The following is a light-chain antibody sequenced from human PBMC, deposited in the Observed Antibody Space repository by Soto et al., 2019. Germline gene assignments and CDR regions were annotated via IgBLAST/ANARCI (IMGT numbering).Light chain of an antibody. J-gene: IGKJ4*02. Sequence: EIVMTQSPATLSVSPGERATLSCRASQSVNNNLAWYQQKPGQAPRLLIYGASIRATGFPARFSGSGSGTEFTLTISSLHSEDFAVYYCQQYNNWPPLTFGGGTKVEIK. CDR3: QQYNNWPPLT. CDR2: GAS. V-gene: IGKV3-15*01. CDR1: QSVNNN.